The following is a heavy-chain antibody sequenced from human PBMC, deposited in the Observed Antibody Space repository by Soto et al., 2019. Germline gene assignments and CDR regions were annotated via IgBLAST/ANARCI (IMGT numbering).Heavy chain of an antibody. D-gene: IGHD6-19*01. CDR1: GFTFDDYT. CDR3: AKDKAVAGTEYFQH. CDR2: ISWDGGST. V-gene: IGHV3-43*01. Sequence: EVQLVESGGVVVQPGGSLRLSCAASGFTFDDYTMHWVRQAPGKGLEWVSLISWDGGSTYYADSVKGRFTISRDNSKNSLYLQMNSLRTEDTALYYCAKDKAVAGTEYFQHWGQGPLVTVSS. J-gene: IGHJ1*01.